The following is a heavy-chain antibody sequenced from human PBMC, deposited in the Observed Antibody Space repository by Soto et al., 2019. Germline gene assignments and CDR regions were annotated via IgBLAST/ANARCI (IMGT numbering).Heavy chain of an antibody. CDR1: GFTFSNAW. Sequence: PVGSLRLSCAASGFTFSNAWMNWVRQAPGKGLEWVGQIRSKTDGGTVVYPAPVKGRFIISRDDSTNTLYLQMNSLKTEDTAVYYCTTAHPRGPDYWGPGTLVTVSS. D-gene: IGHD5-12*01. CDR3: TTAHPRGPDY. CDR2: IRSKTDGGTV. J-gene: IGHJ4*02. V-gene: IGHV3-15*01.